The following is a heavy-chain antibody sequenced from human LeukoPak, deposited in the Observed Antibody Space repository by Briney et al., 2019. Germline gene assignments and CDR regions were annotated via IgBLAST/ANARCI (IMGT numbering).Heavy chain of an antibody. D-gene: IGHD6-13*01. J-gene: IGHJ5*01. CDR1: GFTFSSYW. CDR3: ARGGSSSWYGS. V-gene: IGHV3-74*01. CDR2: INSDGSTT. Sequence: GGSLRLSCAASGFTFSSYWMHWVRQAPGKGLVWVSRINSDGSTTSHADSVKGRFTISRDNAKNTLFLQMNSQRAEDTAVYYCARGGSSSWYGSWGQGTLVTVSS.